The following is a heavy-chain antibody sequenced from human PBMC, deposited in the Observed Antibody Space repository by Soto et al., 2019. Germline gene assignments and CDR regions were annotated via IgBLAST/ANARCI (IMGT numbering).Heavy chain of an antibody. CDR2: VYNSGDIT. CDR3: AKDEWYV. V-gene: IGHV3-23*01. Sequence: GGSLRLSCAASGFNFKNYAMTWVRQAPGKGLEWVSTVYNSGDITHYADSVKGRFTISRDNSKNMVFLQMTSLRVEDTALYYCAKDEWYVWGQGTLVTVS. D-gene: IGHD2-8*01. CDR1: GFNFKNYA. J-gene: IGHJ4*02.